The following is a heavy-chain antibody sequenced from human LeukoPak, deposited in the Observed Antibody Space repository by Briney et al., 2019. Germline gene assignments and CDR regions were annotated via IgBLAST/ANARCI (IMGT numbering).Heavy chain of an antibody. CDR1: GFPFSDFS. Sequence: GGSLRLSCVASGFPFSDFSMNWVRQAPGKGLEWLSYISSTRHVKYYADSVKGRFTISRDDAKSSLYLQMNSLRADDTAVYYCARDTPLDYWGQGTLVTVSS. CDR2: ISSTRHVK. V-gene: IGHV3-48*01. J-gene: IGHJ4*02. D-gene: IGHD2-15*01. CDR3: ARDTPLDY.